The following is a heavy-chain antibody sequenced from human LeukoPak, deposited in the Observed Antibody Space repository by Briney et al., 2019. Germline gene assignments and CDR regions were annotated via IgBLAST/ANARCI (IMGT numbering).Heavy chain of an antibody. CDR3: ARDLSVNAFDI. CDR1: GASVRSDH. D-gene: IGHD2/OR15-2a*01. Sequence: ASETLSLTCTVSGASVRSDHWNWIRQPPGKGLEWIAYMHGSGSPNYNPSLASRLTLSVDATENLLSLKLTSVTAADTAVYFCARDLSVNAFDIWGQGTLVTVSS. CDR2: MHGSGSP. V-gene: IGHV4-59*02. J-gene: IGHJ3*02.